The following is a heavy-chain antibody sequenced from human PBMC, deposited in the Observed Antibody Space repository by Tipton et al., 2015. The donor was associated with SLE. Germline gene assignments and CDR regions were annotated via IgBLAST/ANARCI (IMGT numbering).Heavy chain of an antibody. V-gene: IGHV4-59*08. CDR1: GGSISSYY. CDR3: ARSSLIAVSGGFDY. Sequence: LRLSCTVSGGSISSYYWSWIRQPPGKGLEWIGYIYYSGSTNYNPSLKSRVTISVDTSKNQFSLKLSSVTAADTAVYYCARSSLIAVSGGFDYWGQGTLVTVSS. J-gene: IGHJ4*02. D-gene: IGHD6-19*01. CDR2: IYYSGST.